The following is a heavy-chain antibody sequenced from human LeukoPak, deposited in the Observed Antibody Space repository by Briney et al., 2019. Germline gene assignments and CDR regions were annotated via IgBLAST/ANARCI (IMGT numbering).Heavy chain of an antibody. D-gene: IGHD3-10*01. CDR1: GYTFTSYG. J-gene: IGHJ4*02. V-gene: IGHV1-18*01. CDR2: ISAYNGNT. CDR3: ARDLAPSATTYYYGSGSYYNVGYYFDY. Sequence: ASVKVSCKASGYTFTSYGISWVRQAPGQGLEWMGWISAYNGNTNYAQKLQGRVTMTTDTSTSTAYMELRSLRSDDTAVYYCARDLAPSATTYYYGSGSYYNVGYYFDYWGQGTLVTVSS.